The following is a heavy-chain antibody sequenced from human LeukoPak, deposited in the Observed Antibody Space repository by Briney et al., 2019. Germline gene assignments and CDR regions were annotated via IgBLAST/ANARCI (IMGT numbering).Heavy chain of an antibody. J-gene: IGHJ5*02. Sequence: PGGSLRLSCAASGFTFSSYGMHWVRQAPGKGLEWVAVISYDGSNKYYADSVKGRFTISRDNSKNTLYLQMDSLRAEDTALYYCAKDGTWIQLWFVNWGQGTLVTVSS. V-gene: IGHV3-30*18. CDR1: GFTFSSYG. CDR2: ISYDGSNK. D-gene: IGHD5-18*01. CDR3: AKDGTWIQLWFVN.